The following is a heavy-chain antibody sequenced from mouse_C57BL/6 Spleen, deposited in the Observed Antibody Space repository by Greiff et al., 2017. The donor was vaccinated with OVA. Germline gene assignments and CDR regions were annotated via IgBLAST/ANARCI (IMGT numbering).Heavy chain of an antibody. CDR2: INPSTGGT. V-gene: IGHV1-42*01. CDR1: GYSFTGYY. Sequence: EVHLVESGPELVKPGASVKISCKASGYSFTGYYMNWVKQSPEKSLEWIGEINPSTGGTTYNQKFKAKATLTVDKSSSTAYMQLKSLTSEDSAVYYCARSRYSNPFDYWGQGTTLTVSS. J-gene: IGHJ2*01. CDR3: ARSRYSNPFDY. D-gene: IGHD2-5*01.